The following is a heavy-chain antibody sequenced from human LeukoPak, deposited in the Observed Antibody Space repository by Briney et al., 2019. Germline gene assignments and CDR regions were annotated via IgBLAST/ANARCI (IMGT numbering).Heavy chain of an antibody. V-gene: IGHV5-51*01. D-gene: IGHD5-12*01. CDR1: GYTFTSYW. Sequence: GESLKISCKGSGYTFTSYWIGWVRQMPGKGLEWMGIIHPGDSDTRYSPPFQGQVTISVDKSISTAYLQWSSLKASDTAMYYCARSPWNSYDYWGQGTLVTVSS. CDR2: IHPGDSDT. CDR3: ARSPWNSYDY. J-gene: IGHJ4*02.